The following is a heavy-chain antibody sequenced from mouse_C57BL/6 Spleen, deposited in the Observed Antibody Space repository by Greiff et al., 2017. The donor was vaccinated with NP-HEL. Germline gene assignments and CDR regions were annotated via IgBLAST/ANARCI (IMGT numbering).Heavy chain of an antibody. Sequence: QVHVKQSGAELARPGASVKMSCKASGYTFTSYTMHWVKQRPGQGLEWIGYINPSSGYTKYNQKFKDKATLTADKSSSTAYMQLSSLTSEDSAVYYCARWDSSGLFDYWGQGTTLTVSS. CDR2: INPSSGYT. D-gene: IGHD3-2*02. V-gene: IGHV1-4*01. CDR1: GYTFTSYT. CDR3: ARWDSSGLFDY. J-gene: IGHJ2*01.